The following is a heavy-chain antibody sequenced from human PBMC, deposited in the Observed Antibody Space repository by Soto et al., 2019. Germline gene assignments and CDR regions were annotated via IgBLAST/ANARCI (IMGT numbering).Heavy chain of an antibody. CDR2: VVPMYGTT. V-gene: IGHV1-69*06. D-gene: IGHD3-3*01. CDR3: ARGSTYDFWSGYL. Sequence: QVQVVQSGAEVRKPGSSVKVSCKAPGDTSSRYAINWVRQAPGQGLEWMGGVVPMYGTTKYAQKFQDRVTITTDTSTNTAYMEMSRLTYEDTAVYYCARGSTYDFWSGYLWGQGTPVSVSS. CDR1: GDTSSRYA. J-gene: IGHJ4*02.